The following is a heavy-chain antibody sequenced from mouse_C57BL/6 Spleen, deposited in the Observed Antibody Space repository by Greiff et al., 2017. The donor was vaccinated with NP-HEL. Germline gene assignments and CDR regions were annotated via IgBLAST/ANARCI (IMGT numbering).Heavy chain of an antibody. J-gene: IGHJ2*01. D-gene: IGHD2-4*01. CDR3: ARGGYYDSYFDY. V-gene: IGHV7-3*01. CDR2: IRNKANGYTT. Sequence: EVKLMESGGGLVQPGGSLSLSCAASGFTFTDYYMSWVRQPPGQALEWLGFIRNKANGYTTEYSASVKGRFTISRDNSQSILYLQMNALRAEDSATYYCARGGYYDSYFDYWGQGTTLTVSS. CDR1: GFTFTDYY.